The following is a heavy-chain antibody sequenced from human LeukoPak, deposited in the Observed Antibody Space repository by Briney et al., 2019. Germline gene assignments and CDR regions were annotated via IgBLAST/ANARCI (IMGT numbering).Heavy chain of an antibody. J-gene: IGHJ4*02. CDR3: AKMGGHFDY. Sequence: GGSLRLSCAASGFTFSNSGMSWVRQAPGKGLEWVSAITGSGDNTYYADSVKGRFTISRDNSKNTLYLQMSSLRAEDTAVYYCAKMGGHFDYWGQGTLVTVSS. CDR1: GFTFSNSG. V-gene: IGHV3-23*01. D-gene: IGHD3-16*01. CDR2: ITGSGDNT.